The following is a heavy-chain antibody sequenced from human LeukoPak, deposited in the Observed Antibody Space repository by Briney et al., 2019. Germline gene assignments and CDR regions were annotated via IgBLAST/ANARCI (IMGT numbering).Heavy chain of an antibody. J-gene: IGHJ4*02. CDR2: IYHSGST. D-gene: IGHD5-18*01. V-gene: IGHV4-30-2*01. CDR1: GGSISSGCYS. Sequence: SQTLSLTCAVSGGSISSGCYSWNWIRQPPGKGLEWIGYIYHSGSTYYNPSLKSQVTISVDRSKNQFSLKLSSVTAADTAVYYCARGNPYSYGYNYWGQGTLVTVSS. CDR3: ARGNPYSYGYNY.